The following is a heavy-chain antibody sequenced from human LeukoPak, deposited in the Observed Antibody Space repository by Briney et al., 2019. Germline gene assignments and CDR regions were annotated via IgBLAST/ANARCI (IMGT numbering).Heavy chain of an antibody. J-gene: IGHJ4*02. CDR2: IYSGGST. CDR3: ARASTTVPNLLDH. V-gene: IGHV3-NL1*01. Sequence: PGGSLRLSCAASGFTFSGYGMHWVRQAPGKGLEWVSVIYSGGSTYYADSVKGRFTISRDNSKNTLYLQMNSLRAEDTAVYYCARASTTVPNLLDHWGRGTLVTVSS. CDR1: GFTFSGYG. D-gene: IGHD4-17*01.